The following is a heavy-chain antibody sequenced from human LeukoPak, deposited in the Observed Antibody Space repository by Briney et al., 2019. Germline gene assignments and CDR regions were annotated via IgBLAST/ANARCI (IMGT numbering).Heavy chain of an antibody. CDR3: AREIDVTISNWFDP. CDR1: GFTFSSYA. CDR2: ISYDGTTK. D-gene: IGHD3-3*01. V-gene: IGHV3-30-3*01. Sequence: GGSLRLSCAASGFTFSSYAMHWVRQAPGKGLEWVAVISYDGTTKYYADSVKGRFTISRDNSKNTLYLQMNSLRAEDTAVYYCAREIDVTISNWFDPWGQGTLVTVSS. J-gene: IGHJ5*02.